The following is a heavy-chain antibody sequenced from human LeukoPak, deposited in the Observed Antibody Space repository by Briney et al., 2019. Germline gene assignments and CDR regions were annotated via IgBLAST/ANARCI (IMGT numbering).Heavy chain of an antibody. Sequence: SETLSLTCTVSGGSISSGSYYWSWIRQPAGKGLEWIGRIYTSGSTNYNPSLKSRVTISVDTSKNQFSLKLSSVTAADTAVYYCAREVTGDHHYWGQGTLVTVSS. J-gene: IGHJ4*02. V-gene: IGHV4-61*02. CDR3: AREVTGDHHY. D-gene: IGHD7-27*01. CDR1: GGSISSGSYY. CDR2: IYTSGST.